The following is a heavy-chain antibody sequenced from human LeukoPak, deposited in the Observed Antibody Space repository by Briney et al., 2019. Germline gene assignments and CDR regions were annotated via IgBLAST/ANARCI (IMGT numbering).Heavy chain of an antibody. CDR2: IYYSGST. J-gene: IGHJ4*02. Sequence: SETLSLTCTVSGGSVSSRDYYWSWIRQPPGKGLQWIGYIYYSGSTNYSPSLKSRVTISVDTSKNQFSLKLSSVTAADTAVYYCARDDGSGYYYALYWGQGTLVTVSS. CDR1: GGSVSSRDYY. D-gene: IGHD3-22*01. V-gene: IGHV4-61*08. CDR3: ARDDGSGYYYALY.